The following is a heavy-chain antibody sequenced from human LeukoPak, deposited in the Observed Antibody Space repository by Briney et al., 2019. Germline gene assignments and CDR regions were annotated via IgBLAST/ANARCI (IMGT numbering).Heavy chain of an antibody. CDR2: IYTSGST. CDR1: GGSISSYY. V-gene: IGHV4-4*09. J-gene: IGHJ4*02. D-gene: IGHD3-3*01. CDR3: ARLTYYDFWSGFDY. Sequence: PSETLSLTCTVSGGSISSYYWSWIRQPPGKGLEWIGYIYTSGSTNYNPSLKSQVTISVDTSKNQFSLKLSSVTAADTAVYYCARLTYYDFWSGFDYWGQGTLVTVSS.